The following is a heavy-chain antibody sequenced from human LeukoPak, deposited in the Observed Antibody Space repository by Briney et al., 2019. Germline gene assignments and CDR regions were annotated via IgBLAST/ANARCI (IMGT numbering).Heavy chain of an antibody. CDR2: LSYSGST. Sequence: SETLSLTCTVSGGSISSSNDYWGWIRQSPGKGLEWIGSLSYSGSTYYNPSPKSRVTISVDTSRNQFSLKLNSVTAADSAVYYCARHGHYDDVAGTHREYYFDYWGQGTLVTVSS. CDR1: GGSISSSNDY. J-gene: IGHJ4*02. CDR3: ARHGHYDDVAGTHREYYFDY. D-gene: IGHD3-16*02. V-gene: IGHV4-39*01.